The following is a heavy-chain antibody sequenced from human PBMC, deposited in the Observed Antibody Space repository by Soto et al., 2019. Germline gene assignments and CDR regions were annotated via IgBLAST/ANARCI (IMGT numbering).Heavy chain of an antibody. D-gene: IGHD5-12*01. Sequence: GGSLRLSCAASGFTFSSYGMHWVRQAPGKGLEWVAVISYDGSNKYYADSVKGRFTISRDNSKNTLYLQMNSLRAEDTAVYYCAKDRGYGDSSDYWGQGTLVTVSS. CDR1: GFTFSSYG. V-gene: IGHV3-30*18. J-gene: IGHJ4*02. CDR3: AKDRGYGDSSDY. CDR2: ISYDGSNK.